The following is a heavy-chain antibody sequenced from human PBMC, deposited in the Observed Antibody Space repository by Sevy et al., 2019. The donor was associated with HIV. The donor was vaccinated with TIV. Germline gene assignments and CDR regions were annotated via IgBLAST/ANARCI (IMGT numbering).Heavy chain of an antibody. D-gene: IGHD3-22*01. J-gene: IGHJ5*02. CDR3: ARAYTHYYDSSGYDWFDP. V-gene: IGHV3-21*01. CDR2: ISSSSSYI. CDR1: GFTFSSYS. Sequence: GGSLRLSCAASGFTFSSYSMNWVRQAPGKGLEWVSSISSSSSYIYYADSVKVRFTISRDNAKNSLYLQMNSLRAEDTAVYYCARAYTHYYDSSGYDWFDPWGQGTLVTVSS.